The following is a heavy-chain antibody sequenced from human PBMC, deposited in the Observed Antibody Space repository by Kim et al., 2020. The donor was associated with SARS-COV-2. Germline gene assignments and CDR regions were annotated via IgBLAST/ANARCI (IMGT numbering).Heavy chain of an antibody. D-gene: IGHD6-19*01. V-gene: IGHV1-3*01. CDR3: ARDPPGSGWFFDY. Sequence: YSQTFQGRVTITRDTSATTAYTELSSLRSEDTAVYYCARDPPGSGWFFDYWGQGTLVTVSS. J-gene: IGHJ4*02.